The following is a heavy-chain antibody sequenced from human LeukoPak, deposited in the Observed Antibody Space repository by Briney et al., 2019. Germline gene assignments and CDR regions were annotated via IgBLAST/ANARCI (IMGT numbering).Heavy chain of an antibody. D-gene: IGHD4-23*01. V-gene: IGHV1-69*01. J-gene: IGHJ4*02. CDR2: IIPIFGTA. CDR1: GFTFSSYA. CDR3: ARDGVYGGNV. Sequence: PGGSLRLSCAASGFTFSSYAISWVRQAPGQGLEWMGGIIPIFGTANYAQKFQGRVTITADESTSTAYMELSSLRSEDTAVYYCARDGVYGGNVWGQGTLVTVSS.